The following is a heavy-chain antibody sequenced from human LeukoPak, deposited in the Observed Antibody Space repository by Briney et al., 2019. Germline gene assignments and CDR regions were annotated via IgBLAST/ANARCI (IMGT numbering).Heavy chain of an antibody. CDR1: GHTFSIYA. Sequence: ASVTLSCKASGHTFSIYALHWVRQAPGQTLEWMGWLNPGNGYTKYSQTFQGSVTFTRDTSASTAYMELSSLRSEDTAIYYCARDYRFGEPFFWGQGTLVSVSS. D-gene: IGHD3-10*01. V-gene: IGHV1-3*01. CDR2: LNPGNGYT. J-gene: IGHJ4*02. CDR3: ARDYRFGEPFF.